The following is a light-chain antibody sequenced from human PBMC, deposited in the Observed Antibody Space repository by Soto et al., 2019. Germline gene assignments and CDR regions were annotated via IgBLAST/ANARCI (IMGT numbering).Light chain of an antibody. J-gene: IGKJ4*01. V-gene: IGKV1-13*02. CDR1: QGISSA. CDR2: HAS. Sequence: AIQLTQSPSALSASVGDRVTITCRASQGISSALAWYQQKPGKAPKLLISHASSLESGVPSRFSGSGSGTDFTLTISSLQPEDFATYHCQQFNTYPTFGGGTTVDIK. CDR3: QQFNTYPT.